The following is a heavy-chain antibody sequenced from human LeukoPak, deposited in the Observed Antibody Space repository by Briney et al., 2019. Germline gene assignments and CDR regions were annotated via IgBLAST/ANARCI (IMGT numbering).Heavy chain of an antibody. CDR3: AFGLYDFDY. Sequence: SETLSLTCTVSGGSISYISYYWGWIRQPPGKGLEWIGSIYYSGSTYYNPSLKSRVTISVDTSKNQFSLKLSSVTAADTAVYYCAFGLYDFDYWGQGTLVTVSS. V-gene: IGHV4-39*07. CDR2: IYYSGST. D-gene: IGHD5/OR15-5a*01. J-gene: IGHJ4*02. CDR1: GGSISYISYY.